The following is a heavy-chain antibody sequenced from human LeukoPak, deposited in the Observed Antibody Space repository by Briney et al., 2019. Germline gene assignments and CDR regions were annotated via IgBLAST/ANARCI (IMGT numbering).Heavy chain of an antibody. CDR3: ERGTLIVGYFDY. V-gene: IGHV3-66*01. Sequence: AESLTLSCAASGITVRSNYMSWVRQAPGKGLEWVAVIYSGDRAYYAGSVKDRFTISRDNSKNTLSLQMNSLRAEETAVYFCERGTLIVGYFDYWGQGTLVTVSS. J-gene: IGHJ4*02. CDR2: IYSGDRA. CDR1: GITVRSNY. D-gene: IGHD3-22*01.